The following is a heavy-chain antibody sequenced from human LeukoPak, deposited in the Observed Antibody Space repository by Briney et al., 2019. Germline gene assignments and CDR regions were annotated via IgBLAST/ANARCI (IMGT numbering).Heavy chain of an antibody. D-gene: IGHD3-16*02. J-gene: IGHJ4*02. CDR1: GFTFSDYY. CDR3: ARDFATSYDYVWGSYRYTPDY. Sequence: GGSLRLSCAASGFTFSDYYVSWIRQAPGKGLEWVSYISSSGSTIYYADSVKGRFTISRDNAKNSLYLQMNSLRAEDTAVYYCARDFATSYDYVWGSYRYTPDYWGQGTLVTVSS. V-gene: IGHV3-11*01. CDR2: ISSSGSTI.